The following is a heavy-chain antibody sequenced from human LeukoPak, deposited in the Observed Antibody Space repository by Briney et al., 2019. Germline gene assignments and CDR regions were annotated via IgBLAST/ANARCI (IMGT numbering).Heavy chain of an antibody. J-gene: IGHJ3*02. Sequence: GGSLRLSCAASGFTFSSYWMHWVRQAPGKGLVWVSRINSDGSSTSYADSVKGRFTISRDNAKNTLYLQMNSLRAEDTAVYHCARDSPSRLRLDAFDIWGQGTMVTVSS. D-gene: IGHD3-3*01. CDR1: GFTFSSYW. V-gene: IGHV3-74*01. CDR3: ARDSPSRLRLDAFDI. CDR2: INSDGSST.